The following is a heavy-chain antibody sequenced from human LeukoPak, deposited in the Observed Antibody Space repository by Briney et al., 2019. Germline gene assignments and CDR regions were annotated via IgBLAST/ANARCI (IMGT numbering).Heavy chain of an antibody. Sequence: PSETLSLTRTVSGGSISSYYWSWIRQPPGKGLEWIGYIYYSGSTNYNPSLKSRVTISVDTSKNQFSLKLSSVTAADTAVYYCARGKLGYCSGGSCYFDYWGQGTLVTVSS. CDR1: GGSISSYY. CDR2: IYYSGST. CDR3: ARGKLGYCSGGSCYFDY. J-gene: IGHJ4*02. V-gene: IGHV4-59*01. D-gene: IGHD2-15*01.